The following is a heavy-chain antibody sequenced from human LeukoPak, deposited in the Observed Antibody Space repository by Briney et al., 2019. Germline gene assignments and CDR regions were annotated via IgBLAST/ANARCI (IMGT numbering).Heavy chain of an antibody. CDR3: ARVGYCTHGVCYSENWFDP. D-gene: IGHD2-8*01. V-gene: IGHV4-38-2*02. CDR2: IYHRGST. CDR1: GYSVSSGYY. J-gene: IGHJ5*02. Sequence: PSETLSLTCTVSGYSVSSGYYWGWIRQPPGKGLEWIGSIYHRGSTYYNASLKSRVTISVDTSKNQFSLKLSSVTAADTAVYYCARVGYCTHGVCYSENWFDPWGQGTLVTVSS.